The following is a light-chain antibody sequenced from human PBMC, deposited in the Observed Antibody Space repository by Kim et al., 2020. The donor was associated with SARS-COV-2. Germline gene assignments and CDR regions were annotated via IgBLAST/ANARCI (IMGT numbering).Light chain of an antibody. CDR1: SSNIGSNH. V-gene: IGLV1-51*01. J-gene: IGLJ2*01. CDR2: DND. CDR3: AAWDSSLSGVV. Sequence: QSVLTQPPSVSAAPGQKVTISCSGSSSNIGSNHVQWYQQLPGAAPKLLLYDNDERPSGILDRFSASKSGTSVTLGITGLQTGDEADYYCAAWDSSLSGVVFGGGTKVTVL.